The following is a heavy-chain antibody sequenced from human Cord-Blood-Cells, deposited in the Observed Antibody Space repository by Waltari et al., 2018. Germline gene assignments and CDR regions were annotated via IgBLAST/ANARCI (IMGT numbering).Heavy chain of an antibody. CDR1: GYTLTGYY. CDR2: INPNSGGT. D-gene: IGHD4-17*01. Sequence: QVQLVQSGAEVKKPGGSVKVSCKATGYTLTGYYMHWVRQAPGQGLEWMGWINPNSGGTNYAQKFQGRVTMTRDTSISTAYMELSRLRSDDTAVYYCARLNGEGGSYYFDYWGQGTLVTVSS. CDR3: ARLNGEGGSYYFDY. J-gene: IGHJ4*02. V-gene: IGHV1-2*02.